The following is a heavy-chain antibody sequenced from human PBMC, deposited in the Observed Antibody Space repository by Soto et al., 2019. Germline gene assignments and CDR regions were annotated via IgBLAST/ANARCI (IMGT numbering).Heavy chain of an antibody. V-gene: IGHV4-4*09. D-gene: IGHD3-3*01. Sequence: SETLSLTCDVAGASVSHYFWSWIRQPPGKGLEWLGYMSSSGDSISNPALKSRITISLDMSRNHVSLNLSSLTVADTAVYYCARSSLTFFGGVVPDFGIGGPGTLVTVSS. CDR3: ARSSLTFFGGVVPDFGI. J-gene: IGHJ4*02. CDR1: GASVSHYF. CDR2: MSSSGDS.